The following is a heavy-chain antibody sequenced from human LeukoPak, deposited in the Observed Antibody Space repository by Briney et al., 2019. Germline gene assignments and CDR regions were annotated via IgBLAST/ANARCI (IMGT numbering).Heavy chain of an antibody. J-gene: IGHJ4*02. V-gene: IGHV3-30*02. CDR1: GFTFSSYG. Sequence: GGSLRLSCAASGFTFSSYGMNWVRQAPGKGLEWVAFIRDGSNKYYADSVKGRFTISRDNFKNTLYLQMNSLRVGDTAVYYCAKDWGVYFDYWGQGTLVTVSS. D-gene: IGHD3-16*01. CDR3: AKDWGVYFDY. CDR2: IRDGSNK.